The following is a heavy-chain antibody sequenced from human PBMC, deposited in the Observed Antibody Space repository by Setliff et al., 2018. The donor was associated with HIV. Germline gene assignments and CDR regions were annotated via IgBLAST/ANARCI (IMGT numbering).Heavy chain of an antibody. CDR1: GFSFSSYA. V-gene: IGHV3-23*03. J-gene: IGHJ6*03. D-gene: IGHD3-10*01. CDR2: IYAAGTTT. CDR3: TRGRLLWSGSYYYYYMDV. Sequence: PGGSLRLSCAASGFSFSSYAMNWVRQAPGKGLEWVSFIYAAGTTTYYTDSVKGRFTISRDNSKSTLYLQMNSLRAEDTAVYYCTRGRLLWSGSYYYYYMDVWGKGTTVTVSS.